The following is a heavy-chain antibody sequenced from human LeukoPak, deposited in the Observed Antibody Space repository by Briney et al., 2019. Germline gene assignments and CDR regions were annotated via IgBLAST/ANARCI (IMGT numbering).Heavy chain of an antibody. D-gene: IGHD4-17*01. J-gene: IGHJ4*02. CDR1: GGTFSSYA. Sequence: SVTVSCKASGGTFSSYAISWVRQAPGQGLEWMGGIIPIFGTANYAQKFQGRVTITADESTSTAYMELSSLRSEDTAVYYCASKHYGDYYFDYWGQGTLVTVSS. V-gene: IGHV1-69*01. CDR3: ASKHYGDYYFDY. CDR2: IIPIFGTA.